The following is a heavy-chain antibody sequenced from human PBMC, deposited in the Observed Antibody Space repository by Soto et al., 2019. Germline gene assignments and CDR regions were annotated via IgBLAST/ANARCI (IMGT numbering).Heavy chain of an antibody. D-gene: IGHD2-2*01. CDR2: ISSSGSTI. CDR3: ARVPLDIVVVPAAKRGYYMDV. J-gene: IGHJ6*03. V-gene: IGHV3-11*01. Sequence: GGSLRLSCAASGFTFSDYYMSWIRQAPGKGLEWVSYISSSGSTIYYADSVKGRFTISRDNAKNSLYLQMNSLRAEDTAVYYCARVPLDIVVVPAAKRGYYMDVWGKGTKVTVSS. CDR1: GFTFSDYY.